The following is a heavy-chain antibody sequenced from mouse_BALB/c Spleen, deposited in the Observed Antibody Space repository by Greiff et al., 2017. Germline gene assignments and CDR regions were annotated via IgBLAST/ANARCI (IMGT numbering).Heavy chain of an antibody. V-gene: IGHV1-14*01. CDR2: INPYNDGT. CDR3: ARSGPFYWYFDV. CDR1: GYTFTSYV. Sequence: EVQLQQSGPELVKPGASVKMSCTASGYTFTSYVMHWVKQKPGQGLKWIGYINPYNDGTKYNEKFKGKATLTSDKSSSTAYMELSSLTSEDSAVYYCARSGPFYWYFDVWGAGTTVTVSS. J-gene: IGHJ1*01.